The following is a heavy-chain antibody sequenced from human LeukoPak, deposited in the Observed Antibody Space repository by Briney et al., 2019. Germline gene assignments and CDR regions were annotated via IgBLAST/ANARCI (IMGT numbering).Heavy chain of an antibody. CDR2: ISWNSGSI. Sequence: GGSLRLSCAASGFTFDDYAMHWVRQAPGKGLEWVPGISWNSGSIGYADSVKGRFTISRDNAKNSLYLQMNSLRAEDTALYYCAKGGSSGWYVGNWFDPWGQGTLVTVSS. J-gene: IGHJ5*02. D-gene: IGHD6-19*01. CDR1: GFTFDDYA. CDR3: AKGGSSGWYVGNWFDP. V-gene: IGHV3-9*01.